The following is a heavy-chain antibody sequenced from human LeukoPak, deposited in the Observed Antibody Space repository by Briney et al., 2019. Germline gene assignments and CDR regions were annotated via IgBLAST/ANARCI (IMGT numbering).Heavy chain of an antibody. V-gene: IGHV4-31*03. CDR3: ARGSFDYFDY. Sequence: SETLSLTCTVSGGSISSGGYYWSWIRQHPGKGLEWIGYIYHSGSTYYNPSLKSRVTISVDTSKNQFSLKLSSVTAADTAVYYCARGSFDYFDYWGQGTLVTVSS. CDR1: GGSISSGGYY. CDR2: IYHSGST. J-gene: IGHJ4*02.